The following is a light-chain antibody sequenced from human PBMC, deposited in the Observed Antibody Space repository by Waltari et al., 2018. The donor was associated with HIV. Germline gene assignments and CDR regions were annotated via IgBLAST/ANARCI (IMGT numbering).Light chain of an antibody. CDR1: QSISSW. V-gene: IGKV1-5*03. J-gene: IGKJ2*01. Sequence: DIQMTQPPSTVSASVGDRVTISCRASQSISSWLAWYQQKPGKAPKLLVYKASTLESGVPLRFIGSGSGTEFTLTISSLQPDDFATYYCQQYNSYPYTFGQGTKLEI. CDR3: QQYNSYPYT. CDR2: KAS.